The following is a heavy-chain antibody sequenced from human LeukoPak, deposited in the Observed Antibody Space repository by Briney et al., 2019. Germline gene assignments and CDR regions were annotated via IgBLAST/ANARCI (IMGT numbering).Heavy chain of an antibody. Sequence: ASVEVSCKASGYTFTSYDINWVRQATGQGLEWMGWMNPNSGNTGYAQKFQGRVTMTRNTSISTAYMELSSLRSEDTAVYYCARVRTPGNWFDPWGRGTLVTVSS. CDR2: MNPNSGNT. J-gene: IGHJ5*02. CDR3: ARVRTPGNWFDP. V-gene: IGHV1-8*01. CDR1: GYTFTSYD.